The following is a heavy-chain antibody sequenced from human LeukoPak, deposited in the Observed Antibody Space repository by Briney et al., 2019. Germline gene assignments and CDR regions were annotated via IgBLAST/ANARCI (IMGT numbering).Heavy chain of an antibody. J-gene: IGHJ6*03. Sequence: GGSLRLSCAASGFTFSSYEMNWVRQAPGKGLEWVSYISSSGSTIYYADSVKGRFTISRDNAKNSLYLQMNSLRAEDTAVYYCARDGRDDYGDYYYYYYMDVWGKGTTVTIS. D-gene: IGHD4-17*01. CDR2: ISSSGSTI. CDR1: GFTFSSYE. CDR3: ARDGRDDYGDYYYYYYMDV. V-gene: IGHV3-48*03.